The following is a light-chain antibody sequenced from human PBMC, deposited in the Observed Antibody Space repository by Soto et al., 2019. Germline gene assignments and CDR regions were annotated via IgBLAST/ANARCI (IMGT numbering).Light chain of an antibody. CDR1: SSDVGGYNY. V-gene: IGLV2-14*01. J-gene: IGLJ1*01. CDR3: SSCTSSSTYV. CDR2: EVS. Sequence: QSALTQPASVSGSPAQSITISCTGTSSDVGGYNYVSWYQQHPGKAPKLMIYEVSNRPSGVSNRFSGSKSGNTASLTISGLQAEDEADYYCSSCTSSSTYVFGTGTKVTVL.